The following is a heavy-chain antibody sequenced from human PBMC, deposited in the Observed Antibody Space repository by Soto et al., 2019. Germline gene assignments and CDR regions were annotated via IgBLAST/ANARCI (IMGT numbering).Heavy chain of an antibody. CDR3: ARALGYSGYAGMDV. CDR2: ISPDNGNT. J-gene: IGHJ6*02. CDR1: GYTFIRSA. D-gene: IGHD5-12*01. Sequence: GASVKVSCKASGYTFIRSAMHWVRQAPGQGLEWMGWISPDNGNTNYAQKLQGRVTMTTDTSTSTAYMELRSPRSDDTAVYYCARALGYSGYAGMDVWGQGTTVTVSS. V-gene: IGHV1-18*01.